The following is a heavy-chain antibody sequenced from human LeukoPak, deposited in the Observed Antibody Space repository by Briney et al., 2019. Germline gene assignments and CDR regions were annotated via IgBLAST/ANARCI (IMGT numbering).Heavy chain of an antibody. CDR1: GFTFNSNA. D-gene: IGHD6-6*01. Sequence: GGSLRLSCAASGFTFNSNAIHWVRQAPGKGLEWVANIKQDGSEKYYVDSVKGRFTISRDNAKNPLYLQMNSLRAEDTAVYYCARDPRSIAARSTSGVIDYWGQGTLVTVSS. CDR2: IKQDGSEK. J-gene: IGHJ4*02. V-gene: IGHV3-7*03. CDR3: ARDPRSIAARSTSGVIDY.